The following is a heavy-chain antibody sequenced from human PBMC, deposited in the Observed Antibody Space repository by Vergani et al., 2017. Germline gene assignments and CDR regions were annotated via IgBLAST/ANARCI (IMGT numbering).Heavy chain of an antibody. J-gene: IGHJ4*02. CDR2: VSGSSATP. V-gene: IGHV3-23*01. Sequence: EVQLLESGGGLAQPGGSLRLSCAASGFTFRNYAMTWVRQAPGKGLEWVSSVSGSSATPYYADSVKGRFIISRDNSKNTLHLQMNSLRADDTAVYYCTKGSRGYTGYFFDYWGQGTLANVSS. CDR3: TKGSRGYTGYFFDY. D-gene: IGHD5-12*01. CDR1: GFTFRNYA.